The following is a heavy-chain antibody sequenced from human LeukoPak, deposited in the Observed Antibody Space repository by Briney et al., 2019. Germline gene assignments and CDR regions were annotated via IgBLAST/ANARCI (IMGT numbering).Heavy chain of an antibody. CDR3: ARDERNSSGWYGFDY. D-gene: IGHD6-19*01. J-gene: IGHJ4*02. V-gene: IGHV3-21*01. Sequence: GGSLRLSCAASGFTFSSYSMNWDRQAPGKGLEWVSSISSSSSYIYYADSVKGRFTISRDNAKNSLYLQMNSLRAEDTAVYYCARDERNSSGWYGFDYWGQGTLVTVSS. CDR2: ISSSSSYI. CDR1: GFTFSSYS.